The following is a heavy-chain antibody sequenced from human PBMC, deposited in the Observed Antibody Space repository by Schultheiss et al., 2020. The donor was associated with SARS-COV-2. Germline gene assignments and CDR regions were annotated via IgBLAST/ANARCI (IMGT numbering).Heavy chain of an antibody. V-gene: IGHV3-33*08. Sequence: GGSLRLSCAASGFTFSSYGMHWVRQAPGKGLEWVAVIWYDGSNKYYADSVKGRFTISRDNSKNTLYLQMNSLRAEDTAVYYCARDSSDDSSGSYWYFDLWGRGTLVTVSS. CDR2: IWYDGSNK. J-gene: IGHJ2*01. CDR1: GFTFSSYG. CDR3: ARDSSDDSSGSYWYFDL. D-gene: IGHD3-22*01.